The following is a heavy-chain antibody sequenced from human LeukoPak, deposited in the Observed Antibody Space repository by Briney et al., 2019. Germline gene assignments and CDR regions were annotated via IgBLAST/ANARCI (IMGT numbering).Heavy chain of an antibody. Sequence: PSETLSLTCIVSGGSVSSNSYYWGWIRQPPGKGLEWIGSIYYSGSTYYNPSLKSRVTISVDTSKNQFSLKLSSVTAADTAVYYCARRPAMSLNAFDIWGQGTMVTVSS. V-gene: IGHV4-39*07. CDR3: ARRPAMSLNAFDI. CDR1: GGSVSSNSYY. CDR2: IYYSGST. D-gene: IGHD2-2*01. J-gene: IGHJ3*02.